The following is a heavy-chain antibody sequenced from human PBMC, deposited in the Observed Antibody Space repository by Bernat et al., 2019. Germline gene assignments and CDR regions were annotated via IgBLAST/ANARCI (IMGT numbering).Heavy chain of an antibody. J-gene: IGHJ4*02. CDR2: IKQDGSSK. D-gene: IGHD6-13*01. CDR3: AGASGAQLGTKLGFFDY. CDR1: GFTFSSYW. Sequence: EVQLVESGGGLVQPGGSLRLSCAASGFTFSSYWMSWVRQAPGKGLEWVANIKQDGSSKYYVDSVKVRFTNSRDNAKNSLYLQMNSLRAEDPAVYYCAGASGAQLGTKLGFFDYWGQGTLVTVSS. V-gene: IGHV3-7*03.